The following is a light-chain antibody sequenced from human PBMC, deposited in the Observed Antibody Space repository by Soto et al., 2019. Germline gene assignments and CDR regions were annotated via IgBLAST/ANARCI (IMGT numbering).Light chain of an antibody. CDR3: SSYTSSSTFNYV. V-gene: IGLV2-18*02. CDR1: SSDVGSYNR. CDR2: EVS. Sequence: QSALTQPPSVSGSPGQSDTISCTGTSSDVGSYNRVSWYQQPPGTAPKLMIYEVSNRPSGVPDRLSGSKSGNTASLTISGLQAEDEADYYCSSYTSSSTFNYVFGTGTKLTVL. J-gene: IGLJ1*01.